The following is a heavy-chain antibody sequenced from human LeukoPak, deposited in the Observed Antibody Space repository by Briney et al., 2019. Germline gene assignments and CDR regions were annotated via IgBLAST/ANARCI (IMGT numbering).Heavy chain of an antibody. CDR3: ARGNWNYLAYFDY. Sequence: GASVKVSCKASGYTFTSYAMNWVRQAPGQGLEWMGWINPNSGGTNYAQKFQGRVTMTRDTSISTAYMELSRLRSDDTAVYYCARGNWNYLAYFDYWGQGTLVTVSS. J-gene: IGHJ4*02. CDR1: GYTFTSYA. V-gene: IGHV1-2*02. CDR2: INPNSGGT. D-gene: IGHD1-7*01.